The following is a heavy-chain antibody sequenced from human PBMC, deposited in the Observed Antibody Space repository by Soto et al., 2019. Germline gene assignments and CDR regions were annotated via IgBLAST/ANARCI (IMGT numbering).Heavy chain of an antibody. CDR3: ARDFRPAAAPYYFDC. J-gene: IGHJ4*02. D-gene: IGHD2-21*01. CDR2: ISSTSLTI. V-gene: IGHV3-48*02. CDR1: GFSFSSHS. Sequence: EVQLVESGGGLVQPGGSLRLSCAASGFSFSSHSMNWVRQAPGRGLEWVSYISSTSLTIYYADSVKGRFTVSRASAKNSLYLQMNSLRDEDTAVYYCARDFRPAAAPYYFDCWGQGTLVTVSS.